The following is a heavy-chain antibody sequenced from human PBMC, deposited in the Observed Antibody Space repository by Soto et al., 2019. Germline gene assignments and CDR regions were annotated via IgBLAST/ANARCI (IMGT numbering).Heavy chain of an antibody. CDR2: ISFDGNVT. CDR1: GFSFRSYW. CDR3: VREPWGFSGTWYDY. J-gene: IGHJ4*02. D-gene: IGHD6-13*01. V-gene: IGHV3-74*01. Sequence: PGGSLRLSCEGSGFSFRSYWMHWVRQAPGEGLVWVARISFDGNVTNYADSVKGRFTISRDNARNTVFLQMNGLRAGDTALYFCVREPWGFSGTWYDYWGQGTLVTVSS.